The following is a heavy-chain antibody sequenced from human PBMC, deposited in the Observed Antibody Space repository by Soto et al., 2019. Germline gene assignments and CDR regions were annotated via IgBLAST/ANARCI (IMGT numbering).Heavy chain of an antibody. J-gene: IGHJ5*02. CDR3: ARESGALTVTRYNWFDP. CDR2: IWYDGSNK. V-gene: IGHV3-33*01. Sequence: QVQLVESGGGVVQPGRSLRLSCAASGFTFSSYGMHWVRQAPGKGLDWVAVIWYDGSNKYYADSVKGRFTISRDNSKNXLYLQMNSLRAEDTAVYYCARESGALTVTRYNWFDPWGQGTLVTVSS. D-gene: IGHD4-4*01. CDR1: GFTFSSYG.